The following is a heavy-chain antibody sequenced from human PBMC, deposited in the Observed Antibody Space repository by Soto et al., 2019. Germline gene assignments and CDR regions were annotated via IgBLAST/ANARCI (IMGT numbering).Heavy chain of an antibody. CDR3: AKEAAALGYGMDV. J-gene: IGHJ6*02. V-gene: IGHV3-23*01. CDR2: ISGSGGST. D-gene: IGHD6-13*01. CDR1: GLTFRSYA. Sequence: XASLRRSCAASGLTFRSYAISVVRQAPGKGLEWVSAISGSGGSTYYADSVKGRFTISRDNSKNTLYLQMNSLRAEDTAVYYCAKEAAALGYGMDVWGQGTTVIVSS.